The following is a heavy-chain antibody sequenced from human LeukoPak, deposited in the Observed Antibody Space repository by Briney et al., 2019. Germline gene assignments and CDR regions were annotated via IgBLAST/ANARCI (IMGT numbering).Heavy chain of an antibody. CDR1: GVTVSSNY. V-gene: IGHV3-66*02. CDR2: IYSGGST. J-gene: IGHJ4*02. CDR3: ARYSKGVMP. D-gene: IGHD3-16*01. Sequence: PGGSLRLSCSASGVTVSSNYMSWVRQAPGKGLEWVSVIYSGGSTYYVDSVKGRFTISRDNSRNTLYLQMNGLRVEDTAVYYCARYSKGVMPWGQGTLVRVSS.